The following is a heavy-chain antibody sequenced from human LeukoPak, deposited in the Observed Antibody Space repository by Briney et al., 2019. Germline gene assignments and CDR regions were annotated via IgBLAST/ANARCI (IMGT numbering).Heavy chain of an antibody. CDR1: GGTFSSYA. J-gene: IGHJ6*03. V-gene: IGHV1-69*04. D-gene: IGHD6-13*01. Sequence: SVKVSCKASGGTFSSYAISWVRQAPGQGLEWMGRIIPILGIANYAQKFQGRVTITADKSTSTAYMELSRLESGDTAVYYCARTHSSSSYYYYYYYMDVWGKGTTVTVSS. CDR3: ARTHSSSSYYYYYYYMDV. CDR2: IIPILGIA.